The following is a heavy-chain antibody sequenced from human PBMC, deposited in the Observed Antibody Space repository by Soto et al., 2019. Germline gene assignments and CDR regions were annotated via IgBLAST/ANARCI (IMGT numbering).Heavy chain of an antibody. D-gene: IGHD3-10*01. CDR3: ARGASFYNGMDV. Sequence: QVQLVQSGAEVKKPGSSVKVSCKASGGTFSSYAISWVRQAPGQGLEWMGGIIPIFGTANYAQKCQGRVTITSDESTSTAYMELSSLRSEDKAVYYCARGASFYNGMDVWGQGTTVTVSS. J-gene: IGHJ6*02. CDR2: IIPIFGTA. V-gene: IGHV1-69*05. CDR1: GGTFSSYA.